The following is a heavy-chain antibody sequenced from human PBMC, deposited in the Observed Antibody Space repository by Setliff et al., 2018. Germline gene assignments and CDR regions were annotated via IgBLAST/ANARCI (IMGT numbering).Heavy chain of an antibody. J-gene: IGHJ4*02. Sequence: ASVKVSCKTSGYNFITFGISWVRQAPGQGLEWLGWIAPYNGNTDYAQKFQGRVTMTTDTSTNTAHMELRSLTSADTAIYYCARGYYDSYARYYVVGDYWGQGTPVTV. D-gene: IGHD3-22*01. V-gene: IGHV1-18*01. CDR1: GYNFITFG. CDR2: IAPYNGNT. CDR3: ARGYYDSYARYYVVGDY.